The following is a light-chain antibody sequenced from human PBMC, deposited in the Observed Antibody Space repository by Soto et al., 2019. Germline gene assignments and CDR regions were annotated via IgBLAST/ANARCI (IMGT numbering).Light chain of an antibody. V-gene: IGKV3-20*01. Sequence: EIVLTQSPGTLSLSPGERATLTCRASQSISTSSLAWYRQKPGQAPRLLIYGAFNRDTGIPDRFSGGGSGTDFTLTITSLEPEDFAVYYCQYYDNSPLTFGQGTKVDFK. CDR3: QYYDNSPLT. CDR1: QSISTSS. CDR2: GAF. J-gene: IGKJ1*01.